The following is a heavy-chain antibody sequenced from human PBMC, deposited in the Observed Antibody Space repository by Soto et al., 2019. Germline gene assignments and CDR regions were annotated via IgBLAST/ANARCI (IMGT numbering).Heavy chain of an antibody. CDR1: GYTFTGYY. D-gene: IGHD3-22*01. CDR2: INPNSGGT. Sequence: GASVKISCKASGYTFTGYYMHWVRQAPGQGLEWMGWINPNSGGTNYAQKFRGRVTMTRDTSISTAYMELSRLRSDDTAVYYCARGGYDSSGTIEYWGKGTLVTVSS. J-gene: IGHJ4*02. CDR3: ARGGYDSSGTIEY. V-gene: IGHV1-2*02.